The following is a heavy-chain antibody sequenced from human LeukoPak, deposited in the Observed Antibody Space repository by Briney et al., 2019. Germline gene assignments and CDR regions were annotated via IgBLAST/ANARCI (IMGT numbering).Heavy chain of an antibody. D-gene: IGHD2-15*01. Sequence: GRSLRLSCAASGFTFSSYTMHWVRQAPGKGREYVSAISDSGGSTYYADSVKGSFPISRDNSKNTLYLQMSSLRAEDTAVYFCVRGYSFGPYGMDVWGQGTTVTVSS. J-gene: IGHJ6*02. V-gene: IGHV3-64D*09. CDR1: GFTFSSYT. CDR2: ISDSGGST. CDR3: VRGYSFGPYGMDV.